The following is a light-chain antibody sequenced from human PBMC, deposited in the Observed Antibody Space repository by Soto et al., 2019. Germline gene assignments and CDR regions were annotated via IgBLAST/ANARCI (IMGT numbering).Light chain of an antibody. CDR3: QQYGRT. Sequence: EVWLTQSPDTLSLSPGERATLSCRASQSVSSSYLAWYQQKPGQAPRLLIYGASSRATGIPDRFSGSGSGTDFTLTISRLEPEDFAVYYCQQYGRTFGQRTKVDIK. CDR1: QSVSSSY. CDR2: GAS. J-gene: IGKJ1*01. V-gene: IGKV3-20*01.